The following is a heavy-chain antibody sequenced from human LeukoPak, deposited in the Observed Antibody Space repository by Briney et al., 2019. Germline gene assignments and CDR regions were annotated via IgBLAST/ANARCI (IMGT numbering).Heavy chain of an antibody. J-gene: IGHJ4*02. D-gene: IGHD3-10*01. CDR3: AKDSPKYGSVDY. CDR1: GFTFSSYG. V-gene: IGHV3-30*18. Sequence: GRSLRLSCAASGFTFSSYGMHWVRRAPGKGLEWVAVISYDGSNKYYADSEKGRFTISRDNSKNTLYLQMNSLRAEDTAVYYCAKDSPKYGSVDYWGQGTLVTVSS. CDR2: ISYDGSNK.